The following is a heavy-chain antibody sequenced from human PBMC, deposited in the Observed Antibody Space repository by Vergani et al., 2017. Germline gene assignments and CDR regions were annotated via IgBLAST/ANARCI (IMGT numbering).Heavy chain of an antibody. CDR2: IDHTGRP. D-gene: IGHD4-11*01. Sequence: QVQLQQWGGGLLKPSETLSLTCVVNGGSFTRYHWTWIRQSPGEGLEWVGDIDHTGRPDYNPSLKSRLTMSVDKSRNQFSLTLNSVTATDTAIYFCARVNTETNGHLYYCYYMDVWGQGTAVTVS. CDR3: ARVNTETNGHLYYCYYMDV. CDR1: GGSFTRYH. V-gene: IGHV4-34*01. J-gene: IGHJ6*03.